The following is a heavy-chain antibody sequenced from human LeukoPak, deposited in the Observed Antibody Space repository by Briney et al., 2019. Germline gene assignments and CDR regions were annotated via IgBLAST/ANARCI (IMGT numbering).Heavy chain of an antibody. CDR2: IRYDGSNK. D-gene: IGHD2-2*01. Sequence: GTSLRLSCTASGFNFGIYGMHWVRQAPGKGLEWVAFIRYDGSNKYYADSVKGRFTISRDNSKNTLYLQMNSLRAEDTAVYYCAKAYCSSTSCASPWFDPWGQGTLVTVSS. V-gene: IGHV3-30*02. J-gene: IGHJ5*02. CDR1: GFNFGIYG. CDR3: AKAYCSSTSCASPWFDP.